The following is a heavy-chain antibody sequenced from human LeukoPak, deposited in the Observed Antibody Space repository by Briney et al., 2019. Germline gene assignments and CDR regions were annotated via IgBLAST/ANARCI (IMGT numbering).Heavy chain of an antibody. CDR2: IYSGGST. Sequence: RGSLRPSCAASGFTASSNYMSWVRQAPGKGLEWVSVIYSGGSTYYADSVKGRFTISRDNSKNTLYLQMNSLRAEDTAVYYCARDGIAVAGKVSYWGQGTLVTVSS. J-gene: IGHJ4*02. CDR3: ARDGIAVAGKVSY. CDR1: GFTASSNY. V-gene: IGHV3-66*01. D-gene: IGHD6-19*01.